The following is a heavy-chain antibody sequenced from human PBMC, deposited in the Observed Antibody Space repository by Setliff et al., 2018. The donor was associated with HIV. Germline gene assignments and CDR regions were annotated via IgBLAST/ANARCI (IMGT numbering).Heavy chain of an antibody. J-gene: IGHJ3*02. D-gene: IGHD2-15*01. CDR3: ARDPRPFGGNSADAFDM. CDR2: IFYSGTT. CDR1: GDSINSGDSY. Sequence: SETLSLTCSVSGDSINSGDSYWSWIRQPPGKGLEWIGYIFYSGTTYYNPSLQSRVAISLDASKNQFSLRLSSVTAADTAMYYCARDPRPFGGNSADAFDMWGQGTMVTVSS. V-gene: IGHV4-30-4*08.